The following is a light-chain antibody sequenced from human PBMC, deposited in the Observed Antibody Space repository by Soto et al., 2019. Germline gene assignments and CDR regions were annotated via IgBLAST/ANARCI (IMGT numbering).Light chain of an antibody. CDR1: QSVSSSY. J-gene: IGKJ2*01. CDR3: LQYRSSRYT. CDR2: GAS. Sequence: EIVLTQSPGTLSLSPGERATLSCRASQSVSSSYLAWYQQKPGQAPRLLIYGASSRATGIPDRFSGSGSGTDFTLTISRLEPEDFAVYYCLQYRSSRYTFGQGTKLEIK. V-gene: IGKV3-20*01.